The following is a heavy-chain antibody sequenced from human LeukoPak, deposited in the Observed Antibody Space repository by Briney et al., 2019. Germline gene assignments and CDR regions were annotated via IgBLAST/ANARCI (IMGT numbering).Heavy chain of an antibody. CDR3: ARECSGGRCHYYYGMDV. CDR2: ISPNSGGT. D-gene: IGHD2-15*01. J-gene: IGHJ6*02. Sequence: GASVNVSCKASGYTFNGYYMHWVRQAPGQGLEWMGWISPNSGGTNYAQKFQGRVTITRDTSISTAYIDMSMLRYNDNAVYDCARECSGGRCHYYYGMDVWGQGTPVTVSS. CDR1: GYTFNGYY. V-gene: IGHV1-2*02.